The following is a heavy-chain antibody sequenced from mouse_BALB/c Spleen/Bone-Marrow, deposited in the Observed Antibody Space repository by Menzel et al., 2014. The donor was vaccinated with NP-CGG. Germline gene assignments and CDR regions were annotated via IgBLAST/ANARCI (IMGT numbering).Heavy chain of an antibody. CDR3: AREGGYLAWFAY. J-gene: IGHJ3*01. D-gene: IGHD2-3*01. V-gene: IGHV1-14*01. Sequence: VHVKQSEPELVKPGASVKMSCKASGYKFTSYILHWVKQKPGQGLEWIGYINPYNDDTKYNEKFKGKATLTSDKSSSTAYMELSSLTSEDSAVYYCAREGGYLAWFAYWGQGTLVTVS. CDR2: INPYNDDT. CDR1: GYKFTSYI.